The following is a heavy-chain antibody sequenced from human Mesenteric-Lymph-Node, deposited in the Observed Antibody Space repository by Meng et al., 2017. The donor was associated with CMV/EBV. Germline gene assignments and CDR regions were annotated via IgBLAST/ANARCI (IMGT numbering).Heavy chain of an antibody. CDR2: ISGSGGST. CDR3: VVKARDY. V-gene: IGHV3-23*01. Sequence: SLRASCADSGFSFSRYAMSGVGQAPGKGLEWVSAISGSGGSTYYADSVKGRFTISRDNSKNTLYLQMNSLRAEDTAVYYCVVKARDYWGQGTLVTVSS. D-gene: IGHD2-21*01. J-gene: IGHJ4*02. CDR1: GFSFSRYA.